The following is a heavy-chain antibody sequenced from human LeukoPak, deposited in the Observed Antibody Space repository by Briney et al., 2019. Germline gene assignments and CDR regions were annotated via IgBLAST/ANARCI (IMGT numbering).Heavy chain of an antibody. V-gene: IGHV4-59*08. CDR3: ARLGRDSGYEFDY. CDR1: GESFSGYF. Sequence: SETLSLTCAVSGESFSGYFWTWIRQPPGKGLEWIGYIYYSGSTNYNPSLKSRVTISVDTSKNQFSLKLSSVTAADTAVYYCARLGRDSGYEFDYWGQGTLVTVSS. CDR2: IYYSGST. D-gene: IGHD5-12*01. J-gene: IGHJ4*02.